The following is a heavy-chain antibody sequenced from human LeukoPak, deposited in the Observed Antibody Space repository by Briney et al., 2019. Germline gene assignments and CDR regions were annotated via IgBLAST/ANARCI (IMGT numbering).Heavy chain of an antibody. CDR3: ARGGRSGSRTGFDP. J-gene: IGHJ5*02. Sequence: SETLSLTCTVSGGSISSYYWSWIRQPAGKGLEWIGRIYTSGSTNYNPSLKSRVTMSVDTSKNQFSLKLRSVTAADTAVYYCARGGRSGSRTGFDPWGQGTLVTVSS. D-gene: IGHD6-19*01. V-gene: IGHV4-4*07. CDR1: GGSISSYY. CDR2: IYTSGST.